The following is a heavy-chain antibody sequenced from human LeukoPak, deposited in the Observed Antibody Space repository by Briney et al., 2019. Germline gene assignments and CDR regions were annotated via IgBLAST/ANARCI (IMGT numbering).Heavy chain of an antibody. Sequence: PGGSLRLSCAASGFTFSSYAMHWVRQAPGKGLEYVSAISSNGGSTYYANSVKGRFTISRDNSKNTLYLQMGSLRAGDMAVYYCARDKYYDSSGYYFYFDYWGQGTLVTVSS. J-gene: IGHJ4*02. V-gene: IGHV3-64*01. CDR1: GFTFSSYA. D-gene: IGHD3-22*01. CDR2: ISSNGGST. CDR3: ARDKYYDSSGYYFYFDY.